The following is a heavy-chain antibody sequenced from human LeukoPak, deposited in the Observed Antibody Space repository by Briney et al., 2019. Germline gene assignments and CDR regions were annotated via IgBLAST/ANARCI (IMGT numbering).Heavy chain of an antibody. Sequence: SETLSLTCTVSGGSISSYYWSWIRQPAGKGLGWIGRIYTSGSTNYNPSLKSRVTMSVDTSKNQFSLKLSSVTAADTAVYYCARAVGAYDAFDIWGQGTMVTVSS. V-gene: IGHV4-4*07. CDR3: ARAVGAYDAFDI. J-gene: IGHJ3*02. D-gene: IGHD1-26*01. CDR2: IYTSGST. CDR1: GGSISSYY.